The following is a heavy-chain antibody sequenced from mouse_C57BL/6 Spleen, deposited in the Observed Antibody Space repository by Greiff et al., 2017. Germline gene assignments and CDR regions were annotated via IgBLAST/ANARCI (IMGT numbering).Heavy chain of an antibody. Sequence: QVQLKQPGAELVKPGASVKLSCKASGYTFTSYWMHWVKQRPGQGLEWIGMIHPNSGSTNYNEKFKSKATLTVDKSSSTAYMQLSSLTSEDSAVYYCARKGAYDYDYFDYWGQGTTLTVSS. CDR3: ARKGAYDYDYFDY. CDR2: IHPNSGST. V-gene: IGHV1-64*01. CDR1: GYTFTSYW. D-gene: IGHD2-4*01. J-gene: IGHJ2*01.